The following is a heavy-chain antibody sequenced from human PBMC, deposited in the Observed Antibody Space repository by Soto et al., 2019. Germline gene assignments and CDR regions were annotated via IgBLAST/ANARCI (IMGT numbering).Heavy chain of an antibody. CDR1: GYTFTSYG. CDR2: ISAYNGNT. D-gene: IGHD3-3*01. CDR3: ARDLVTIFVLVEDYYYGMDV. V-gene: IGHV1-18*01. Sequence: QVQLVQAGAEVKKPGSSVKVSCKASGYTFTSYGISWVRQAPGQVLEWMGWISAYNGNTNYAQKLQGRVTMTTDTSTSTAYMELRSLRSDDTAVYYCARDLVTIFVLVEDYYYGMDVWGQGTTVTVSS. J-gene: IGHJ6*02.